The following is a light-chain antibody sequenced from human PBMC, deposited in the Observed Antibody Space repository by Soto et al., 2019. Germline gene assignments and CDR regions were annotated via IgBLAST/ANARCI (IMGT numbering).Light chain of an antibody. V-gene: IGKV1-16*01. Sequence: DIQMTQSPSSLSASVGDRVTITCRASQSISINLNWFQQKPGKAPKLLIYAASSLQSGVPSRFSGSGSGTEFTLTISSLQPDDFATYYCQQYNSYSFGQGTKVDIK. CDR1: QSISIN. J-gene: IGKJ1*01. CDR3: QQYNSYS. CDR2: AAS.